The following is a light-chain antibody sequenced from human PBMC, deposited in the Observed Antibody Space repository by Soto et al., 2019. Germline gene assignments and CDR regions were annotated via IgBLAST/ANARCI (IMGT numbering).Light chain of an antibody. CDR2: AAS. CDR3: QQTYSTPPIT. J-gene: IGKJ5*01. V-gene: IGKV1-39*01. CDR1: QSISSY. Sequence: DIQMTQSPSSLSASVGYRVTITCRASQSISSYLNWYQQKPGKGPKVLIYAASSLQSGVPSRFSGSGSGTAFTLTISSLQPEDFATYYCQQTYSTPPITFGQGTRREIK.